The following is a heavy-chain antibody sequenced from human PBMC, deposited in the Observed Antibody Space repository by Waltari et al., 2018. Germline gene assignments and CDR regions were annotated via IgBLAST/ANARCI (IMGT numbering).Heavy chain of an antibody. V-gene: IGHV4-39*01. Sequence: QLQLQESGPGLVKPSETLSLTCAVSGGSITSNRHYWGWIRQPPGQGLEWIGTISYTGATYRSPSLKSRVTISRDTSKNQLSLTLGSVTAADTALYYCATYIGASVGTAAFDVWGQGTMVTVSS. CDR1: GGSITSNRHY. D-gene: IGHD5-12*01. CDR3: ATYIGASVGTAAFDV. CDR2: ISYTGAT. J-gene: IGHJ3*01.